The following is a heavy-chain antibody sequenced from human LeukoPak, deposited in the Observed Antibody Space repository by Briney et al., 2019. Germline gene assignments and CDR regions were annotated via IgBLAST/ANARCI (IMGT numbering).Heavy chain of an antibody. J-gene: IGHJ4*02. CDR3: AKLNVYGGSSPVDY. CDR1: GFTFSSYA. D-gene: IGHD4-23*01. Sequence: GGSLRLSCAASGFTFSSYAMSWVRQAPGKGLEWVSTITGSGGTTYYADSVKGRFTISRANSNNTLYLQMNSLRAEDTAVYYCAKLNVYGGSSPVDYWGQGTPVTVSS. V-gene: IGHV3-23*01. CDR2: ITGSGGTT.